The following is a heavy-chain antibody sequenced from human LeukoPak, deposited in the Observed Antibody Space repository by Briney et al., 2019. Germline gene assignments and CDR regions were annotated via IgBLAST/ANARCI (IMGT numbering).Heavy chain of an antibody. CDR1: GGSISSSSYG. V-gene: IGHV4-39*07. J-gene: IGHJ4*02. CDR2: LYYSGST. Sequence: SETLSLTCTVSGGSISSSSYGWDWIRQPPGKGLEWIGSLYYSGSTYYNPSLKSRVTISVDTSKNQFSLKLSSVTAADTAVYYCARGPTTVTRAFDYWGQGTLVTVSS. CDR3: ARGPTTVTRAFDY. D-gene: IGHD4-17*01.